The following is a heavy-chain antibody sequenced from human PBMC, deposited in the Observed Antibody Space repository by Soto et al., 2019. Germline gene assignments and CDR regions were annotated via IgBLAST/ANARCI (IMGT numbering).Heavy chain of an antibody. CDR1: GYTFSGSA. CDR3: TSRYCSSASCHT. Sequence: EVQLVESGGGLVQPGGSLKLSCVASGYTFSGSAFHWVRQASGKGLEWVGRIRGKANSYETAYAESVKGRFTISRDDSKNTAFLQMNSLKTEATAVYYCTSRYCSSASCHTWGQGTRVTVSS. V-gene: IGHV3-73*01. J-gene: IGHJ5*02. CDR2: IRGKANSYET. D-gene: IGHD2-2*01.